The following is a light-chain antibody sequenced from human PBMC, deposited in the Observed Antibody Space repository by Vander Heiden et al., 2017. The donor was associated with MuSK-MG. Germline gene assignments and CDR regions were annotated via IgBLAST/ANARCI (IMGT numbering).Light chain of an antibody. J-gene: IGLJ1*01. CDR2: DVR. Sequence: QAALTQPASVAGSPGQSITISCTGTRSDVGGENYVSWYQQHPGNAPKLMIYDVRNRPSGVSNRFSGSKSGNTASLTISGLQAEDEADYYCSSYTSSSTLEGYVFGTGTKVTVL. CDR3: SSYTSSSTLEGYV. CDR1: RSDVGGENY. V-gene: IGLV2-14*03.